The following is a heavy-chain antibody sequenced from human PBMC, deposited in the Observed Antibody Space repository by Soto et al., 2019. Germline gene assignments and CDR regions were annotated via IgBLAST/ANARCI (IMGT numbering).Heavy chain of an antibody. V-gene: IGHV4-39*01. Sequence: SETLSLTCTVSGDSMTSSSYYWGWIRQPPGKGLEWIGSIYYSERTSYNSGSTYYSPSLKSRVTISGDTSKSQFSLKLSSVTAADTAVYYCARHTRNQFDPWGQGALVTVSS. J-gene: IGHJ5*02. CDR1: GDSMTSSSYY. CDR2: IYYSERTSYNSGST. CDR3: ARHTRNQFDP.